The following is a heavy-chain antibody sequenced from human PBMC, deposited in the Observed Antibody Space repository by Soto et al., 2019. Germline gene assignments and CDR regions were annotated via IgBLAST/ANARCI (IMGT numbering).Heavy chain of an antibody. CDR1: GFTFSSYS. Sequence: GGSLRLSCAASGFTFSSYSMNWVRQAPGKGLEWVSYISSSSSTIYYADSVKGRFTISRDNAKNSLYLQMNSLRDEDTAVYYCARDRGSSEFDYYYYGMDVWGQGTTVTVSS. D-gene: IGHD6-6*01. V-gene: IGHV3-48*02. CDR3: ARDRGSSEFDYYYYGMDV. J-gene: IGHJ6*02. CDR2: ISSSSSTI.